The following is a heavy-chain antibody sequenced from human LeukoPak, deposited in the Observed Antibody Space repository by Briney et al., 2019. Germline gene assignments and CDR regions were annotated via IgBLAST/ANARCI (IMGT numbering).Heavy chain of an antibody. CDR1: GFTFDDYG. D-gene: IGHD6-13*01. CDR2: INWNGGST. CDR3: ARAQSRSIAAAGTNY. V-gene: IGHV3-20*04. J-gene: IGHJ4*02. Sequence: QAGGSLRLSCAASGFTFDDYGMSWVRQAPGKGLEWVSGINWNGGSTGYADSVKGRFTISRDNAKNSLYLQMNSLRAEDTALYYCARAQSRSIAAAGTNYWGQGTLVTVSS.